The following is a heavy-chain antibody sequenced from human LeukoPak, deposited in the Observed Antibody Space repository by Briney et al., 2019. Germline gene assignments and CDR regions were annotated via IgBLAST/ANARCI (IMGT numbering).Heavy chain of an antibody. D-gene: IGHD6-19*01. CDR3: TRHVGGSGWYLTGWFDP. CDR2: IRVKAYGGTT. CDR1: GFTFGDYA. V-gene: IGHV3-49*03. Sequence: GRSLRLSCTPSGFTFGDYAMSWFRQAPGEGLEWVGFIRVKAYGGTTEYAASVKGKFTISRDDSKSIAYLQMNSLKTEDTAVYYCTRHVGGSGWYLTGWFDPWGQGTLVTVSS. J-gene: IGHJ5*02.